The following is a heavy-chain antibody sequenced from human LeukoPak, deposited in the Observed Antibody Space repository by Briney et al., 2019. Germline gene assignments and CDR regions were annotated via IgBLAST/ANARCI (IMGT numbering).Heavy chain of an antibody. J-gene: IGHJ4*02. CDR3: ARTGSYDSNGLDS. CDR2: IYYSGST. Sequence: PETLSLTCTVSGGSISSYYWTWIRQPPGKGLEWIGYIYYSGSTNYNPSLKSRVTMSVDTSKNHFSLNLSSVTAADTAVYYCARTGSYDSNGLDSWGQGTLVTVSS. D-gene: IGHD3-22*01. V-gene: IGHV4-59*08. CDR1: GGSISSYY.